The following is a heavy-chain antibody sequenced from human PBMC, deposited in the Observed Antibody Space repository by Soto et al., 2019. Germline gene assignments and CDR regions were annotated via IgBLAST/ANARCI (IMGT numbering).Heavy chain of an antibody. V-gene: IGHV3-23*01. CDR3: ATLRTVTGSGCGRASEY. D-gene: IGHD3-9*01. Sequence: GGSLRLTGTSCGFNFNNYAISWVRQAPWERLEWVSFISSSGVTTYYADPVKGRFIISRDNSRNTVLLQMNTLGAEDTAIYYCATLRTVTGSGCGRASEYSGQGNRVTVSS. CDR1: GFNFNNYA. J-gene: IGHJ1*01. CDR2: ISSSGVTT.